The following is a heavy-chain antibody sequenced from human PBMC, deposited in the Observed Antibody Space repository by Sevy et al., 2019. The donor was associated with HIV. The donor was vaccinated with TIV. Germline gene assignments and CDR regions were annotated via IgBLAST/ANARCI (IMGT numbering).Heavy chain of an antibody. D-gene: IGHD5-18*01. CDR3: ARGKSGYGYGLDY. Sequence: GESLKISCAASGFTFRSHGMNWVRQPPGKGLEWVSAIGGSGSDTYFADSVKGRFTISRDNSKNTLYLQMNSLRVEDTAVYYCARGKSGYGYGLDYWGQGTLVTVSS. J-gene: IGHJ4*02. V-gene: IGHV3-23*01. CDR1: GFTFRSHG. CDR2: IGGSGSDT.